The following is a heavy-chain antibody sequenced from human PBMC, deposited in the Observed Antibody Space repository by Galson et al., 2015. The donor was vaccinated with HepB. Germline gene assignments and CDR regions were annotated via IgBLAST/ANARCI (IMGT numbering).Heavy chain of an antibody. CDR3: ARDQLDH. CDR2: LFSGGDT. Sequence: SLRLSCAVSGLSVSSTYMSWVRQAPGRGLEWVSTLFSGGDTWYTDSMKGRLTISRGTSKNILYLEVNTLRPEDTAVYYCARDQLDHWGQGTLVTVSS. V-gene: IGHV3-66*02. J-gene: IGHJ4*02. CDR1: GLSVSSTY.